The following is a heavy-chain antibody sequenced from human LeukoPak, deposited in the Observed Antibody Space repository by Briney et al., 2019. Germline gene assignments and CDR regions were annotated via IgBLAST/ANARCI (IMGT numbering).Heavy chain of an antibody. CDR3: ARDSEVSSGWYPFDY. J-gene: IGHJ4*02. D-gene: IGHD6-19*01. CDR2: IYTSGST. CDR1: GGSISSYY. Sequence: SETLSLTCTVSGGSISSYYWTWIRQPAGKGLEWIGRIYTSGSTNYNPSLKSRVTMSVDTSKNQFSLKLSSVTAADTAVYYCARDSEVSSGWYPFDYWGQGTLVTVSS. V-gene: IGHV4-4*07.